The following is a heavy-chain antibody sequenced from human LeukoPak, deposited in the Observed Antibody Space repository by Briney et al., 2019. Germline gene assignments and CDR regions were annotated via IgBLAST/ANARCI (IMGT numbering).Heavy chain of an antibody. CDR3: AGIVGATPFDY. CDR2: IYHSGST. J-gene: IGHJ4*02. Sequence: SETLSLTCTVSGYYISSGYYWGWIRQPPGKGLEWIGSIYHSGSTYYNPSLKSRVTISVDTSKNQFSLKLSSVTAADTAVYYCAGIVGATPFDYWGQGTLVTVSS. CDR1: GYYISSGYY. D-gene: IGHD1-26*01. V-gene: IGHV4-38-2*02.